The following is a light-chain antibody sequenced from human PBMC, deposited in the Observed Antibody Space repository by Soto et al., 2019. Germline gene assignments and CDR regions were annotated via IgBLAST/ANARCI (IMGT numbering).Light chain of an antibody. CDR2: GAS. CDR3: QHYGSSPR. V-gene: IGKV3-20*01. Sequence: EIVLTQSPGTLSLSPGERATLSCRASQSVTTSYLAWYQRKPGQAPRLLIYGASIRATGIPNRFSGSGSGTDFTLTISRLEPEDCAVYYCQHYGSSPRFGQGTKVEIK. J-gene: IGKJ1*01. CDR1: QSVTTSY.